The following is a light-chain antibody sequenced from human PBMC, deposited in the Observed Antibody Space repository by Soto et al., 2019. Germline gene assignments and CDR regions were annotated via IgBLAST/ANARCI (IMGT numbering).Light chain of an antibody. CDR2: RNN. Sequence: QSVLTQPPSASGTPGQRVTISCSGSSSNIGSNYVYWYQQLPGTAPKLLTYRNNQRPSGVPDRFSGSKSGTSASLVISGLRSEDEADYYCAAWDDSLSGYVFGTGTKLTVL. CDR1: SSNIGSNY. CDR3: AAWDDSLSGYV. V-gene: IGLV1-47*01. J-gene: IGLJ1*01.